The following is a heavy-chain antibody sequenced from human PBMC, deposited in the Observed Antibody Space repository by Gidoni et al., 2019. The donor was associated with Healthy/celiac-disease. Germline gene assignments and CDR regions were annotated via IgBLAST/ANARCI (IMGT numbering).Heavy chain of an antibody. CDR2: IYHSGST. J-gene: IGHJ4*02. D-gene: IGHD5-12*01. CDR1: GGSISSSNW. V-gene: IGHV4-4*02. Sequence: QVQLQESDPGLVKPSVTLSLTCAVSGGSISSSNWWSWVRQPPGKGLEWIGEIYHSGSTNYNPSLKSRVTISVDKSKNQFSLKLSSVTAADTAVYYCARRSRDGYNWGWIYFDYWGQGTLVTVSS. CDR3: ARRSRDGYNWGWIYFDY.